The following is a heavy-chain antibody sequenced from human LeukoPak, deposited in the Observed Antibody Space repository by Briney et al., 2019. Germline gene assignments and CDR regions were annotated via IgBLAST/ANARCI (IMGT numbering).Heavy chain of an antibody. CDR1: GFTFSSYG. V-gene: IGHV3-23*01. Sequence: GGSLRLSCAASGFTFSSYGMTWVRQAPGKGLEWVSDISGSGSSTNYADSVRGRFTISRDTSKNTVYLQMNSLRDEDTAVYYCAKVRSISHSSGYYPYDYWGQGTLVTVSS. D-gene: IGHD3-22*01. J-gene: IGHJ4*02. CDR2: ISGSGSST. CDR3: AKVRSISHSSGYYPYDY.